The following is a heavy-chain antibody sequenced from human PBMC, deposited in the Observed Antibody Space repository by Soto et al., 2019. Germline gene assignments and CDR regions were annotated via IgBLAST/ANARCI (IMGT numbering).Heavy chain of an antibody. CDR3: ARGGYYDSSGSRNYYYYGMNV. Sequence: GASVKVSCKASGYTFTGYYMHWVRQAPGQGLEWLGWISAYDGNTKYAQILQGRVSLTTDTSTNTAYMELRSLRSDDTATYFCARGGYYDSSGSRNYYYYGMNVWGQGTTVTVSS. D-gene: IGHD3-22*01. J-gene: IGHJ6*02. CDR2: ISAYDGNT. V-gene: IGHV1-18*04. CDR1: GYTFTGYY.